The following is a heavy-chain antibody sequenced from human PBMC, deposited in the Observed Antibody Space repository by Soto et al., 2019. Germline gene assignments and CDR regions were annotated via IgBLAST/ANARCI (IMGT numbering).Heavy chain of an antibody. J-gene: IGHJ6*02. D-gene: IGHD4-17*01. CDR2: INWNGGST. CDR3: ARDVRRYYYYGMDV. Sequence: EVQLVESGGGVVRPGGSLRLSCAASGFTFDDYGMSWVRQAPGKGLELVSGINWNGGSTGYADSVKGRFTIARENAKNVLYLQMNTLRAEDTALYYCARDVRRYYYYGMDVWGQGSTVTVSS. CDR1: GFTFDDYG. V-gene: IGHV3-20*04.